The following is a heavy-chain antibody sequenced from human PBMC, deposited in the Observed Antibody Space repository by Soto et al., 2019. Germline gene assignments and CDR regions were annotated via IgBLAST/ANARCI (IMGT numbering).Heavy chain of an antibody. CDR2: ISFDETNK. Sequence: QVQLVESGGGVVQTGRSLRLSCAASGFTFSSYGMHLVRQAPGKGLEWVAFISFDETNKYYADSVKGRFTIYRDSSKRTLYLQMNSLRAEDTAVYYCAKDQHVYYYYGMDVWGQGTTVTVSS. J-gene: IGHJ6*02. CDR3: AKDQHVYYYYGMDV. D-gene: IGHD2-21*01. V-gene: IGHV3-30*18. CDR1: GFTFSSYG.